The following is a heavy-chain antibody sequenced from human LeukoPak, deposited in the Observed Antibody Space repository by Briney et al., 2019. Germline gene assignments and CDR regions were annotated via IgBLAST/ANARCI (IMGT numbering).Heavy chain of an antibody. CDR3: ARNHCVKYGDYPYYFDY. V-gene: IGHV4-61*01. CDR1: GGSVSSGSYY. D-gene: IGHD4-17*01. J-gene: IGHJ4*02. Sequence: SETLSLTCTVSGGSVSSGSYYWSWIRQPPGKGLEWIGYIYYSGSTNYNPSLKSRVTISVDTSKNQFSLKLSSVTAADTAVYYCARNHCVKYGDYPYYFDYWGQGTLVTVSS. CDR2: IYYSGST.